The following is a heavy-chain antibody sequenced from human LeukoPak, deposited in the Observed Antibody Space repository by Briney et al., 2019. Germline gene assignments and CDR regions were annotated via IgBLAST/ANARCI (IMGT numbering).Heavy chain of an antibody. V-gene: IGHV1-18*04. CDR3: ARDNSQDGFDI. CDR1: GYTFNGYY. J-gene: IGHJ3*02. CDR2: ISTYNTLI. Sequence: ASVKVSCKTSGYTFNGYYMHWVRQAPGQGLEWMGWISTYNTLIYYGQNFQDRFTMTTESSTNTAYMELRSLRSDDTAMYFCARDNSQDGFDIWGQGTMLTVSS. D-gene: IGHD5-24*01.